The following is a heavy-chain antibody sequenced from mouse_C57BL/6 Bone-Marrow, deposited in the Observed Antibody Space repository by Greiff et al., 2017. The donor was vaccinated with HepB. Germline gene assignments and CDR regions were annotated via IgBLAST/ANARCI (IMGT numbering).Heavy chain of an antibody. D-gene: IGHD2-9*01. CDR1: GYTFTSYG. Sequence: VQLQQSGAELARPGASVKLSCKASGYTFTSYGISWVKQRTGQGLEWIGEIYPRSGNTYYNEKFKGKATLTADKSSSTAYMELRSLTSEDSAVYFCASGLLWPRRGFAYWGQGTLVTVSA. V-gene: IGHV1-81*01. CDR2: IYPRSGNT. CDR3: ASGLLWPRRGFAY. J-gene: IGHJ3*01.